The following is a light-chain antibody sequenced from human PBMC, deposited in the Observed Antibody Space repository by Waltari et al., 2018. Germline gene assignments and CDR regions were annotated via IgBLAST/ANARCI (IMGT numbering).Light chain of an antibody. CDR3: MQGTHWPWT. CDR1: ESLVYNDGYTY. V-gene: IGKV2-30*01. CDR2: RVS. J-gene: IGKJ1*01. Sequence: VVVTQSPLSLPVTLGQPASISCRSSESLVYNDGYTYLHWFQQRPGQSPRRLIYRVSNRDSGVPDKFSGRGSGTDFTLTINRVEAEDLGVYYCMQGTHWPWTVGQGTKVEIK.